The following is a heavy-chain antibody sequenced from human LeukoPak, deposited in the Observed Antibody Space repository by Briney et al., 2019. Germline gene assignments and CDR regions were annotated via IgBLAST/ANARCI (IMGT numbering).Heavy chain of an antibody. J-gene: IGHJ1*01. CDR2: INSDGSST. D-gene: IGHD5-24*01. CDR3: AKGSRDGYNTFQH. Sequence: PGGSLRLSCAASGFTFSSYWMHWVRQVPGKGLLWVSRINSDGSSTSYADSVKGRFTISRDNAKNTLYLQMNSLRAGDTAVYYCAKGSRDGYNTFQHWGQGTLVTVSS. V-gene: IGHV3-74*01. CDR1: GFTFSSYW.